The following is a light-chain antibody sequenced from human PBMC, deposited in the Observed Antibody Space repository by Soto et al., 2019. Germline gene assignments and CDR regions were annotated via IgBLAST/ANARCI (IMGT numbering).Light chain of an antibody. Sequence: DIVMTQSLDSLAVSLGETATINCKSSRSVLYNSNNKNYFAWFQQKPGQPPRLLLYWASTRESGVPDRFSGSGSGTDFTLTISSLQAEDVAVYYCQQYYTTPRTFGQGTKLEIK. J-gene: IGKJ2*01. CDR1: RSVLYNSNNKNY. CDR3: QQYYTTPRT. CDR2: WAS. V-gene: IGKV4-1*01.